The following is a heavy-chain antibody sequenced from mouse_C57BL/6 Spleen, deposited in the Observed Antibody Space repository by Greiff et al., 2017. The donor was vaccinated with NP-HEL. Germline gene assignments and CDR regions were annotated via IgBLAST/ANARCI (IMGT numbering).Heavy chain of an antibody. D-gene: IGHD1-1*01. CDR2: IDPETGGT. CDR1: GYTFTDYE. CDR3: TRWGYYGSSPWFAY. Sequence: VQLQQSGAELVRPGASVTLSCKASGYTFTDYEMHWVKQTPVHGLEWIGAIDPETGGTAYNQKFKGKGILTADKSSSTAYLELRSLTSEDSAVYYCTRWGYYGSSPWFAYWGQGTLVTVAA. J-gene: IGHJ3*01. V-gene: IGHV1-15*01.